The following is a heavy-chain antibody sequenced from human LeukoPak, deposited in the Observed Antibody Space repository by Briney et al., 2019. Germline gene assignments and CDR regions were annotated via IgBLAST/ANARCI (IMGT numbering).Heavy chain of an antibody. Sequence: ASVTVSFKFSVYTLTELSMHWVRQAPGKRLEWMGGFDPEDGETIYAQKFQGRVTMTEDTSTDTAYMELSSLRSEDTAVYYCATGVISLVYDVWGKGTTVTVSS. CDR3: ATGVISLVYDV. D-gene: IGHD5/OR15-5a*01. CDR2: FDPEDGET. J-gene: IGHJ6*04. V-gene: IGHV1-24*01. CDR1: VYTLTELS.